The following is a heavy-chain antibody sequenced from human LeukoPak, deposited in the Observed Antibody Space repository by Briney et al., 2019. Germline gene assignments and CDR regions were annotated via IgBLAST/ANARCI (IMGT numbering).Heavy chain of an antibody. V-gene: IGHV1-18*01. CDR3: ARDYYDSSGYYGPFDY. J-gene: IGHJ4*02. Sequence: ASVKVSCKASGYTFTSYGISWVRQAPGQGLEWMGWISAYNGNTNYAQKLQGRVTVTTDTSTSTAYMELRSLRSDDTAVYYCARDYYDSSGYYGPFDYWGQGTLVTVSS. CDR1: GYTFTSYG. D-gene: IGHD3-22*01. CDR2: ISAYNGNT.